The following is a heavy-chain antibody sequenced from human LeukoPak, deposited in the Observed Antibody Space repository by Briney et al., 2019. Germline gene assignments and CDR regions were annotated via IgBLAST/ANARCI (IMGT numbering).Heavy chain of an antibody. CDR3: ARGFPPRIYYDSSGYYSYYFDY. V-gene: IGHV1-18*01. CDR1: GYTFTSYG. Sequence: ASVKVSCKASGYTFTSYGISWVRQAPGQGLEWMGWISAYNGNTNYAQKLQGRVTMTTDTSTSTAYMELSSLRSDDTAVYYCARGFPPRIYYDSSGYYSYYFDYWGQGTLVTVSS. J-gene: IGHJ4*02. CDR2: ISAYNGNT. D-gene: IGHD3-22*01.